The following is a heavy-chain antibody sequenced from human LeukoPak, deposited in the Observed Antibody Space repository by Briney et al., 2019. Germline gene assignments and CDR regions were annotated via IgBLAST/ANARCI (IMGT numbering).Heavy chain of an antibody. CDR3: AKDLGSGWGIEAFDI. Sequence: GGSLRLSCVASGFTFSTSGMHWVRQAPGKGLEWVSGITYDGRNEYFAASVKGRVSISRDNSKNTLYLQMDSLRTDDTAVYYCAKDLGSGWGIEAFDIWGQGTMVTVSS. CDR1: GFTFSTSG. CDR2: ITYDGRNE. D-gene: IGHD6-19*01. J-gene: IGHJ3*02. V-gene: IGHV3-30*18.